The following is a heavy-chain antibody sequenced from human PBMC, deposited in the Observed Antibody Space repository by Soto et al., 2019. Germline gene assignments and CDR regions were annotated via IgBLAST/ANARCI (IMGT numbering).Heavy chain of an antibody. V-gene: IGHV1-69*13. Sequence: SVKVSCKASGGTFSSYAISWVRQAPGQGLEWMGGIIPIFGTANYAQKFQGRVTITADESTSTAYMELSSLRSEDTAVYYCASGCTNGVCPSGGYYYGMDVSGQGTTVTVSS. D-gene: IGHD2-8*01. J-gene: IGHJ6*02. CDR3: ASGCTNGVCPSGGYYYGMDV. CDR1: GGTFSSYA. CDR2: IIPIFGTA.